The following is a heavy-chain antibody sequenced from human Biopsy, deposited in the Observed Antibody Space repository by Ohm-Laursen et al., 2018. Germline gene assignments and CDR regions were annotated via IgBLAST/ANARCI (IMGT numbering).Heavy chain of an antibody. CDR2: ISGSGVTK. CDR3: ETDGAGSYNEN. CDR1: GFTFCDYY. Sequence: SLRLSRAASGFTFCDYYLSWIRQTPGKGLEWLLYISGSGVTKMYADSVKGRFTVSRDNAKNSLYLEMNNLTVEDSAVYYCETDGAGSYNENWGQGTLVSVSS. V-gene: IGHV3-11*01. J-gene: IGHJ4*02. D-gene: IGHD3-10*01.